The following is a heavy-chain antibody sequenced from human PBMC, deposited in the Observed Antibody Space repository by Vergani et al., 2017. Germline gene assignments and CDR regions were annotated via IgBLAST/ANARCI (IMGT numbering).Heavy chain of an antibody. D-gene: IGHD3-16*01. CDR3: ARAYGRYGWFDY. Sequence: EVHLLESGGGLIQPGGSLRISCAASGFTFDNYAMTWVRQAPGKGLEWVSGISASGAPTYYADSVKGRVTISRDNSKNTLYLQMNSLRVEDTAVYYCARAYGRYGWFDYWGQRTLVTVSS. J-gene: IGHJ4*01. V-gene: IGHV3-23*01. CDR1: GFTFDNYA. CDR2: ISASGAPT.